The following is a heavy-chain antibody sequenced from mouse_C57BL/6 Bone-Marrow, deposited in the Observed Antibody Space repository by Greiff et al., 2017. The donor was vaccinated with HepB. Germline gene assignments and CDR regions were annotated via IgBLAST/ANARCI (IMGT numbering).Heavy chain of an antibody. D-gene: IGHD2-3*01. V-gene: IGHV1-54*01. Sequence: VQLQESGAELVRPGPSVKVSCKASGYAFTNYLIEWVKQRPGQGLEWIGVINPGSGGTNYNEKFKGKATLTADKSSSTAYMQLSSLTSEDSAVYFCARHDGYYAWFAYWGQGTLVTVSA. CDR3: ARHDGYYAWFAY. J-gene: IGHJ3*01. CDR1: GYAFTNYL. CDR2: INPGSGGT.